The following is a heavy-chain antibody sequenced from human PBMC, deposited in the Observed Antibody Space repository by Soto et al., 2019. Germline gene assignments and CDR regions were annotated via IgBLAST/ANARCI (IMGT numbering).Heavy chain of an antibody. D-gene: IGHD3-10*01. Sequence: ASVKVSCKASGYTFTSYDINWVRQATGQGLEWMGWMNPNSGNTGYAQKFQGRVTMTRNTSISTAYMELSSLRSEDTAVYYCARATGMVRGVITYYYYGMDVWGQGTTVTVSS. CDR3: ARATGMVRGVITYYYYGMDV. V-gene: IGHV1-8*01. CDR1: GYTFTSYD. J-gene: IGHJ6*02. CDR2: MNPNSGNT.